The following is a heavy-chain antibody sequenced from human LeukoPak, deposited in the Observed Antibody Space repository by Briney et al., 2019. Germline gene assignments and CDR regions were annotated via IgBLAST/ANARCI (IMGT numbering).Heavy chain of an antibody. J-gene: IGHJ3*02. CDR3: ARGHYGTDAFDI. CDR1: GYTFTSYD. CDR2: MNPNRGNT. D-gene: IGHD4-17*01. Sequence: EASVKVSCKASGYTFTSYDINWVRQATGQGLEWMGWMNPNRGNTGYAQKFQGRVTITRNTSISTAYMELSSLRSEDTAVYYCARGHYGTDAFDIWGQGTMVTVSS. V-gene: IGHV1-8*03.